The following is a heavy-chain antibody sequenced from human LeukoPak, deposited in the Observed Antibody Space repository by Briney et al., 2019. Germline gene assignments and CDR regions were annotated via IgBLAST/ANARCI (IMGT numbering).Heavy chain of an antibody. Sequence: PGGSLRLSCAASGFTFSSYAMSWVRQAPGKGLEWVSAISGSGGSTYYADSVKSRFTISRDNSKNTLYLQMNSLRAEDTAVYYCAKDQATIFGVVISPYYFDYWGQGTLVTVSS. V-gene: IGHV3-23*01. CDR1: GFTFSSYA. CDR3: AKDQATIFGVVISPYYFDY. D-gene: IGHD3-3*01. CDR2: ISGSGGST. J-gene: IGHJ4*02.